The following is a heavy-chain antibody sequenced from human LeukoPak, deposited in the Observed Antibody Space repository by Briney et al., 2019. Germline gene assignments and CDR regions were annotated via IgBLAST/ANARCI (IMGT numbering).Heavy chain of an antibody. CDR3: ARDPYSGSYGPYYYYYMDV. Sequence: GGSLSLSCAASGFSFSSYNMNWVRQAPGKGPEWVSSITSSSSYIYYADSVKGRFTISRDNAKNSLYLQMDSLRVEDTAVYYCARDPYSGSYGPYYYYYMDVWGKGTTVTVSS. J-gene: IGHJ6*03. CDR1: GFSFSSYN. D-gene: IGHD1-26*01. V-gene: IGHV3-21*06. CDR2: ITSSSSYI.